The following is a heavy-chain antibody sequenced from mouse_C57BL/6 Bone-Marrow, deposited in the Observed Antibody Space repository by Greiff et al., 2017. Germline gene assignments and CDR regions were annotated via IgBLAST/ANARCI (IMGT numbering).Heavy chain of an antibody. CDR2: IDPEDGDT. Sequence: VQLKESGAELVRPGASVKLSCTASGFNIKDDYMHWVKQRPEQGLEWIGRIDPEDGDTEYAPKFQGKATITADTSTNTAYLQLSSLTSEDTAVYYCNALEGDVDWGQGTTLTVAS. CDR3: NALEGDVD. CDR1: GFNIKDDY. J-gene: IGHJ2*01. V-gene: IGHV14-1*01.